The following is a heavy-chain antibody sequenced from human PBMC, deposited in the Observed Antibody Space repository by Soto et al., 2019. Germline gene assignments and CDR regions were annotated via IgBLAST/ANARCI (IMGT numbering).Heavy chain of an antibody. J-gene: IGHJ4*02. D-gene: IGHD6-6*01. CDR2: IYYSGST. CDR3: ASHPSSSSSGFDY. Sequence: SETLSLTCTVSGGSISSSSYYWGWIRQPPGKGLEWIGSIYYSGSTYYNPSLKSRVTISVDTSKNQFSLKLSSVTAADTAVYYGASHPSSSSSGFDYWGQGTLVTVSS. CDR1: GGSISSSSYY. V-gene: IGHV4-39*01.